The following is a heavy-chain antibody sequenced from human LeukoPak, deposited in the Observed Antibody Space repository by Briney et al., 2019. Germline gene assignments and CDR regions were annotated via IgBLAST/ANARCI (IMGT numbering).Heavy chain of an antibody. J-gene: IGHJ6*02. V-gene: IGHV1-69*13. CDR2: IIPIFGTV. D-gene: IGHD2-15*01. Sequence: ASVKVSCKASGGTFSSYVISWVRQAPGQGVEWMGGIIPIFGTVNYAQKFQGRVTITADESTSTAYLELSSLRSEDTAVYYCARDDCSGGSCYPGESYYYYYYGMDVWGQGTTVTVSS. CDR1: GGTFSSYV. CDR3: ARDDCSGGSCYPGESYYYYYYGMDV.